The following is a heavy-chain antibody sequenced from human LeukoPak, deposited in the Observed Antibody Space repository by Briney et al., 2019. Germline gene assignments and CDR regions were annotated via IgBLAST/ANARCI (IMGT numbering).Heavy chain of an antibody. Sequence: PGGSLRLSCAASGFTFSSYWMHWVRQAPGKGLVWVSRVNPQGSGTSYTDSVKGRFTISRDNSKNTLYLQMNSLRAEDTAVYYCARDTGDWVDYWGQGTLVTVSS. V-gene: IGHV3-74*01. D-gene: IGHD7-27*01. CDR2: VNPQGSGT. CDR3: ARDTGDWVDY. J-gene: IGHJ4*02. CDR1: GFTFSSYW.